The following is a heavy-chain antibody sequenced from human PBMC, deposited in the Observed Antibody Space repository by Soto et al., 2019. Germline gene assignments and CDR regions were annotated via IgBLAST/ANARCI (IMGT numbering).Heavy chain of an antibody. D-gene: IGHD2-2*01. Sequence: PGGSLRLSCAASGFTFSNAWMNWVRQAPGKGLEWVGRIKSKTDGGTTDYAAPVKGRFTISRDDSKNTLYLQMNSLKTEDTAVYYCTRGWTAAMPYRMDVWGQGTTVTVSS. J-gene: IGHJ6*02. CDR1: GFTFSNAW. V-gene: IGHV3-15*07. CDR2: IKSKTDGGTT. CDR3: TRGWTAAMPYRMDV.